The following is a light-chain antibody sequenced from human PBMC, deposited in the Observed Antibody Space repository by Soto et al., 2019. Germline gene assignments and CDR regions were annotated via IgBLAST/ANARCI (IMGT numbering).Light chain of an antibody. CDR1: QNIDKW. Sequence: DIQMTQSPSSVSASAGDRVTITCRASQNIDKWIAWYQQKPGKAPKLLIYAASSLRGGVPSRFSGSGSGTDFTLTISSLQPEDFATYSCQHARSFPITFGQGTRLE. CDR3: QHARSFPIT. V-gene: IGKV1-12*01. J-gene: IGKJ5*01. CDR2: AAS.